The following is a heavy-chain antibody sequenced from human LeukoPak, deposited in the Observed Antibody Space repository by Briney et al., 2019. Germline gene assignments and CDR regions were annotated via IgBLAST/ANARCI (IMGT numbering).Heavy chain of an antibody. J-gene: IGHJ4*02. V-gene: IGHV4-34*01. CDR3: ARPGRSAWCLDY. CDR2: INHSGST. Sequence: SETLSLTCAVYGGSFSGYYWSWIRQPPGKGLEWIGEINHSGSTNYNPSLKSRVTISVDTSKNQFSLKLSSVTAADTAVYYCARPGRSAWCLDYWGQGTLVTVSS. D-gene: IGHD6-19*01. CDR1: GGSFSGYY.